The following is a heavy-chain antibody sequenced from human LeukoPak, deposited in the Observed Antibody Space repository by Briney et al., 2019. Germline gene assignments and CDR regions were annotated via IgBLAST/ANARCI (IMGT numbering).Heavy chain of an antibody. D-gene: IGHD3-22*01. CDR1: GFTFSSYN. CDR3: ARATYHGYYYDSSGLRYFDY. Sequence: GGSLRLSCAASGFTFSSYNMNWVRQAPGKGLEWVSFIDVGSTTIYYSDSVKGRFTISRDNANKSLYLQMNSLRAEDTAVYYCARATYHGYYYDSSGLRYFDYWGQGTLVTVSS. CDR2: IDVGSTTI. V-gene: IGHV3-48*01. J-gene: IGHJ4*02.